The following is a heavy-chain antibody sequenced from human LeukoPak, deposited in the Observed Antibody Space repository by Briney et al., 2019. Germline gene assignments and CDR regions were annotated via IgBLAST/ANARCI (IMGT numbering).Heavy chain of an antibody. CDR3: ARAFLWSGYYYYGVDV. CDR2: ISYDGSNK. Sequence: GRSLRLSCAASGLTFSSYAMHWVRQAPGKGLEWVAVISYDGSNKYYADSVKGRFTISRDNSKNTLYLQMNSLRAEDTAVYYCARAFLWSGYYYYGVDVWGQGTTVTVSS. J-gene: IGHJ6*02. D-gene: IGHD3-3*01. V-gene: IGHV3-30-3*01. CDR1: GLTFSSYA.